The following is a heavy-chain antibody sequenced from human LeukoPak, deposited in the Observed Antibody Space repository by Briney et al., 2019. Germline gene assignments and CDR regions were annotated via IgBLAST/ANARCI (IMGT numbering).Heavy chain of an antibody. Sequence: GESLKISCKGSGYDFPTYWIDWVRQMPGKGLEWMGIIYPGDSDTRYSPSFQGQVTISADKSISTAYLQWSSLKASDTAVYYCARAKYCSGGNCYAEYWGQGTLVTVSS. CDR2: IYPGDSDT. J-gene: IGHJ4*02. D-gene: IGHD2-15*01. CDR3: ARAKYCSGGNCYAEY. CDR1: GYDFPTYW. V-gene: IGHV5-51*01.